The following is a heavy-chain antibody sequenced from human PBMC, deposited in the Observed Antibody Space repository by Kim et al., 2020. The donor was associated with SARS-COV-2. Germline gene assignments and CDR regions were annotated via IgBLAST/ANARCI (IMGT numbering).Heavy chain of an antibody. CDR1: GYSFTSYW. CDR3: AVLHNVHDIVVVPAASWVDAFDI. Sequence: GESLKISCKGSGYSFTSYWIGWVRQMPGKGLEWMGIIYPGDSDTRYSPSFQGQVTISADKSISTAYLQWSSLKASDTAMYYCAVLHNVHDIVVVPAASWVDAFDIWGQGTMVTVSS. J-gene: IGHJ3*02. D-gene: IGHD2-2*01. V-gene: IGHV5-51*01. CDR2: IYPGDSDT.